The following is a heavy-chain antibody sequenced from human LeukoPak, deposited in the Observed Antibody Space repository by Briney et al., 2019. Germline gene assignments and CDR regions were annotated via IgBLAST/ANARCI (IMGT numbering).Heavy chain of an antibody. J-gene: IGHJ4*02. V-gene: IGHV3-53*01. CDR2: IYSSGST. D-gene: IGHD6-13*01. CDR3: ASRIATAGSVDY. CDR1: GFTVSSNY. Sequence: GGSLRLSCAASGFTVSSNYMSWVRPAPGKGLEWVSVIYSSGSTYYADSVKGRFTISRDNSKNTLHLQMNRMRAEDTAVYYCASRIATAGSVDYWGQGTLVTVSS.